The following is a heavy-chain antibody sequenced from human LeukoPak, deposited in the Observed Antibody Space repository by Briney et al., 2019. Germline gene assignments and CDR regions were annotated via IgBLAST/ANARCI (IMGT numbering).Heavy chain of an antibody. D-gene: IGHD3-22*01. J-gene: IGHJ4*02. CDR2: IYYSGST. CDR3: ARGNYYDSTSGDY. CDR1: GGSISSYY. Sequence: SETLSLTCTVSGGSISSYYWSWIRQPPGKGLEWIGYIYYSGSTNYNPSLKSRVTISVDTSKNQFSLKLSSVTAADTAVYYCARGNYYDSTSGDYWGQGTLVTVSS. V-gene: IGHV4-59*08.